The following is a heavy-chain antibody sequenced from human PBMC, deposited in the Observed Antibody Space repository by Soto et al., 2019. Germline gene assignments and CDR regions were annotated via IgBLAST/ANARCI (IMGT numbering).Heavy chain of an antibody. V-gene: IGHV3-53*01. J-gene: IGHJ4*02. CDR3: ARNRKGHIDY. Sequence: VWSLRLSCAASGFTVSSNYMSWVRQAPGKGLEWVSVIYSGGSTYYADSVKGRFTISRDNSKNTLYLQMNSLRAEDTAVYYCARNRKGHIDYWGQGTVVTVSA. CDR2: IYSGGST. CDR1: GFTVSSNY.